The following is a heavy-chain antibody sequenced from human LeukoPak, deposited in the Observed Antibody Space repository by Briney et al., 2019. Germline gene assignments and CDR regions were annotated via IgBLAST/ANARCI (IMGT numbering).Heavy chain of an antibody. CDR3: ARHYTLDGIAANYGDYAPGGGAEYFQH. J-gene: IGHJ1*01. Sequence: PSETLSLTCTVSGGSISNTNYYWAWIRQPPGRGLEWIGSIYYTGTTFDNPSLKSRVTLSVDTSKNQFSLKLSSVTAADTAVYCCARHYTLDGIAANYGDYAPGGGAEYFQHWGQGTLVTVSS. D-gene: IGHD4-17*01. V-gene: IGHV4-39*01. CDR1: GGSISNTNYY. CDR2: IYYTGTT.